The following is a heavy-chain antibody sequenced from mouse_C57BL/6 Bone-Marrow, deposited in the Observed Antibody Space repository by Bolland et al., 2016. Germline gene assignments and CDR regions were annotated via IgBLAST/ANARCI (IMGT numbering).Heavy chain of an antibody. Sequence: SIYYADTVTGRFTISRENAKNTLYLEMSSLRSKDTAMYYCARLRYYDAMDYWGQGTS. V-gene: IGHV5-15*01. D-gene: IGHD2-14*01. J-gene: IGHJ4*01. CDR2: SI. CDR3: ARLRYYDAMDY.